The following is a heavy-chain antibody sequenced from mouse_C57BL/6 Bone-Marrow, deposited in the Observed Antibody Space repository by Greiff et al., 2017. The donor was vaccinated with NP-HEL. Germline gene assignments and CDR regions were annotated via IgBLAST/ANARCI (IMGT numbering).Heavy chain of an antibody. CDR3: AVYYGNYGGFYYYAMDY. D-gene: IGHD2-1*01. V-gene: IGHV1-7*01. CDR1: GYTFTSYW. CDR2: INPSSGYT. Sequence: VQLQQSGAELAKPGASVKLSCKASGYTFTSYWMHWVKQRPGQGLEWIGYINPSSGYTKYNQKFKDQATLTVDKSSSTAYMQLSSLTYEDSAVYYGAVYYGNYGGFYYYAMDYWGQGTSVTVSS. J-gene: IGHJ4*01.